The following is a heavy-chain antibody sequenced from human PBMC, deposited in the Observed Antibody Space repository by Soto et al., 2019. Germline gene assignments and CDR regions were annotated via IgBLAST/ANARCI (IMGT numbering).Heavy chain of an antibody. CDR1: GFTFTSWW. CDR3: SRSLNA. J-gene: IGHJ5*02. V-gene: IGHV3-7*01. Sequence: GGSLRLSCAASGFTFTSWWMDWARQTPGKGLEWVANINQDGSEKNYVDSVKGRFTISRDNAKNSVYLQMTSLTAEDSALYYCSRSLNAWGRGTLVTVSS. CDR2: INQDGSEK.